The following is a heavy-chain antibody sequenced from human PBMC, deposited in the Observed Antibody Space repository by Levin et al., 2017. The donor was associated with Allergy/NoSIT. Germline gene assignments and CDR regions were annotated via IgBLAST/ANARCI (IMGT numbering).Heavy chain of an antibody. D-gene: IGHD3-10*01. J-gene: IGHJ4*02. CDR1: GGTFSSYP. Sequence: SVKVSCKASGGTFSSYPISWVRQAPGQGLEWMGRIIPILGIANYAQKFQGRVTITADKSTSTAYMELSSLRSEDTAVYYCARSRGARGHIDYWGQGTLVTVSS. V-gene: IGHV1-69*02. CDR2: IIPILGIA. CDR3: ARSRGARGHIDY.